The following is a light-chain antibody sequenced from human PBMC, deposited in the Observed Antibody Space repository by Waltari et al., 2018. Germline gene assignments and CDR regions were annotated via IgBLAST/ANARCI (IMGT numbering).Light chain of an antibody. J-gene: IGLJ2*01. V-gene: IGLV3-1*01. Sequence: SYELTQPPSVSVSPGQTASITCSGDHLGDKYACWYQQKPGPSPVLVIYQNSKRPSGIPERFSGANSGNTATLTISGTQAMDEADYYCQAWDSSTLVFGGGTKLTVL. CDR1: HLGDKY. CDR3: QAWDSSTLV. CDR2: QNS.